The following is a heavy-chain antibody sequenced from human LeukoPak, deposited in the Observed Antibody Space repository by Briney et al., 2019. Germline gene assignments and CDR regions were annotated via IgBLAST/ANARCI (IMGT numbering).Heavy chain of an antibody. CDR3: AKAAGGLVY. J-gene: IGHJ4*02. D-gene: IGHD6-19*01. CDR1: GFSFSSSA. CDR2: INDSGDST. Sequence: GASLRLSCAASGFSFSSSAMSWVRQAPGKGLEWVSAINDSGDSTYYADSVKGRFTVSRDNSKNTLYLQMNGLRAEDTAVYYCAKAAGGLVYWGQGTLVIMSS. V-gene: IGHV3-23*01.